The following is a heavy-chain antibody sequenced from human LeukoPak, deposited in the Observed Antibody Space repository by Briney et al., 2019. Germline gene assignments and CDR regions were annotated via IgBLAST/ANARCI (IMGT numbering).Heavy chain of an antibody. CDR2: IWSDGTNK. V-gene: IGHV3-33*01. D-gene: IGHD6-13*01. CDR3: ASAAGAFDN. J-gene: IGHJ3*02. Sequence: PGTSLRLSCVASGLTFSAYGIHWVRQAPGKGLEWVAVIWSDGTNKYYAESVRGRFTISRDNSKNTLYLQMNTLIIEDTAVYYCASAAGAFDNWGQGTMITVSS. CDR1: GLTFSAYG.